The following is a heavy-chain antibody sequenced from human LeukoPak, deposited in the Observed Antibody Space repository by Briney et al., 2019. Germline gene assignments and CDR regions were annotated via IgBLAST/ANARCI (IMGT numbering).Heavy chain of an antibody. CDR3: ARIYGDYSFGVRGNYYYYMDV. V-gene: IGHV4-38-2*02. J-gene: IGHJ6*03. Sequence: KPSETLSLTCTVSGYSISSGYYWGWIRQPPGKGLEWIGSIYHSGSTYYNPSLKSRVTISVDTSKNQFSLKLSSVTAADTAVYYCARIYGDYSFGVRGNYYYYMDVWGKGTTVTVSS. CDR2: IYHSGST. D-gene: IGHD4-17*01. CDR1: GYSISSGYY.